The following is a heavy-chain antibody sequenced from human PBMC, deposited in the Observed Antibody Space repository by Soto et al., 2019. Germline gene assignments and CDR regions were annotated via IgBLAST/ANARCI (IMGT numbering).Heavy chain of an antibody. J-gene: IGHJ6*02. CDR2: IYYSGST. Sequence: QVQLQESGPGLVKPSQTLSLTCTVSGGSISSGDDFWTWIRQPPGKGLEWIGYIYYSGSTYYNPSIKSRLTMSVDTSKNQFSLKLSSVTAADTAVYYCARDRAKWKDYYYYGMDVWGQGTTVNVSS. CDR3: ARDRAKWKDYYYYGMDV. V-gene: IGHV4-30-4*01. D-gene: IGHD1-20*01. CDR1: GGSISSGDDF.